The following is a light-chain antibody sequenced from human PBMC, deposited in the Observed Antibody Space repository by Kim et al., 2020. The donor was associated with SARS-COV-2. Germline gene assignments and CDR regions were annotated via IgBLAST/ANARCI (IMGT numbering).Light chain of an antibody. CDR2: GKN. V-gene: IGLV3-19*01. CDR1: SLRRYY. J-gene: IGLJ1*01. Sequence: SELTQDPAVSVALGQTVRITCQGDSLRRYYASWYQQKPGQAPVLVIYGKNNRPSGIPDRFSGSSSGNTASLTITGAQAEDDADYYCNSRDSSGNHLVFGT. CDR3: NSRDSSGNHLV.